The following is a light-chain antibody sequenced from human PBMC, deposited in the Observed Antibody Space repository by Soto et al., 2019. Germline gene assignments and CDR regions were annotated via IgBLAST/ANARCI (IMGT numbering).Light chain of an antibody. V-gene: IGKV3-11*01. CDR3: LQRSYWLT. CDR1: QGFXSY. Sequence: VLTHSAATLHSSPGERATLPCMASQGFXSYLGWYEPKPGQAPRVLFDXASSRATVIPAXFSGSGSETDFTITISSLEPEDAAVYYCLQRSYWLTFGGGTKVDIK. CDR2: XAS. J-gene: IGKJ4*01.